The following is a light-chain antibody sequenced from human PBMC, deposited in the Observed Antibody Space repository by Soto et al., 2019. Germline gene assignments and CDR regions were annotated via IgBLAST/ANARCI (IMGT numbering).Light chain of an antibody. CDR1: ESLLDTTGYNF. CDR2: FGS. J-gene: IGKJ1*01. V-gene: IGKV2-28*01. CDR3: MQSQQSRWT. Sequence: DVVMTQSPPSVSVTPGEPASISCRSSESLLDTTGYNFLDWYVQKPGQSPQLLIYFGSTRASGVPDRFSGSGSGTDFTLNISRVEAEDAGIYYCMQSQQSRWTFGQGTKVEIK.